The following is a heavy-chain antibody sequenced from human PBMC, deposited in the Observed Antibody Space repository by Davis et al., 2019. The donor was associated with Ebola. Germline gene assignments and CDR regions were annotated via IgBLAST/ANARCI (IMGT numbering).Heavy chain of an antibody. Sequence: MPSETLSLTCAVYGGSFSGYYWSWIRQPPGKGLEWIGEINHSGSTNYNPSLKSRVTISVETSKNQFSLKLSSVTAADTAVYYCARGSSSYDFWSGYSYWGQGTLVTVSS. V-gene: IGHV4-34*01. J-gene: IGHJ4*02. CDR2: INHSGST. CDR3: ARGSSSYDFWSGYSY. CDR1: GGSFSGYY. D-gene: IGHD3-3*01.